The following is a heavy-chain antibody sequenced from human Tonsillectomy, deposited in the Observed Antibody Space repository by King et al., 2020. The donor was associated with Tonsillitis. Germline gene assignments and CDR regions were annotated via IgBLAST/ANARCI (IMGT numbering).Heavy chain of an antibody. CDR3: AKPRGRWIGSGNDALDI. CDR1: GFTFSSYG. D-gene: IGHD3-3*01. Sequence: VQLVESGGGVVQPGRSLRLSCAASGFTFSSYGMHWVRQAPGKGLEGVAGISYYGSNKYYADSVNGRFTISRDNSKNTLYLLMNSLRAEDPDVYYCAKPRGRWIGSGNDALDIWREATMLTVSS. J-gene: IGHJ3*02. V-gene: IGHV3-30*18. CDR2: ISYYGSNK.